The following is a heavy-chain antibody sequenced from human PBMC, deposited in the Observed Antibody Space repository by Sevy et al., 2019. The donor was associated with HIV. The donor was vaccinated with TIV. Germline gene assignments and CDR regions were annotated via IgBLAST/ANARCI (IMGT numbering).Heavy chain of an antibody. J-gene: IGHJ4*02. CDR2: IYYNGHI. CDR3: AGENAWGRGYS. V-gene: IGHV4-59*08. Sequence: ETLSLTRTVSGGSITSLYWNWIRQPPGKGLEWIANIYYNGHINYNPSLKSRVTLSLDTSKNQFSLRRSSVTAADTAMYYCAGENAWGRGYSWGQGTLVTVSS. CDR1: GGSITSLY. D-gene: IGHD1-26*01.